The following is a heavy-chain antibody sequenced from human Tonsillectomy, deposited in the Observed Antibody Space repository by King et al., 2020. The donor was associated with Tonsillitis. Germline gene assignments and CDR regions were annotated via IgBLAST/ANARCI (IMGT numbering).Heavy chain of an antibody. J-gene: IGHJ4*02. D-gene: IGHD4-23*01. CDR2: INPSGGST. CDR3: ARVLVGGNSRSAFGY. CDR1: GYTFTSYY. V-gene: IGHV1-46*01. Sequence: QLVQSGAEVKKPGASVKVSCKASGYTFTSYYIHWVRQAPGQGLEWMGIINPSGGSTSYAQKFQGRVTMTRDTSTSTVYMELSSLKSEDTAVYYCARVLVGGNSRSAFGYWGQGTLVTVSS.